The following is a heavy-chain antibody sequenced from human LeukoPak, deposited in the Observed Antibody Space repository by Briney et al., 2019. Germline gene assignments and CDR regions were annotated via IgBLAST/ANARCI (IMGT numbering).Heavy chain of an antibody. V-gene: IGHV1-18*01. J-gene: IGHJ5*02. D-gene: IGHD3-22*01. CDR2: ISAYNGNT. CDR3: ARGPKAGYYYDSSGYTKSWFDP. CDR1: GYTFTSYG. Sequence: EASVKVSCKASGYTFTSYGISWVRQAPGQGLEWMGWISAYNGNTNYAQKLQGRVTITADESTSTAYMELSSLRSEDTAVYYCARGPKAGYYYDSSGYTKSWFDPWGQGTLVTVSS.